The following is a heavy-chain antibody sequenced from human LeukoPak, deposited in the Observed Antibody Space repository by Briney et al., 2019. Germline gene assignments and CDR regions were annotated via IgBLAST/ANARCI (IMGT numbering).Heavy chain of an antibody. CDR1: GFTFSSYE. J-gene: IGHJ4*02. CDR2: ISSSGSTI. D-gene: IGHD1-26*01. Sequence: GGSLRLSCAASGFTFSSYEMDWVRQAPGKGLEWVSYISSSGSTIYYADSVKGRFTISRDNAKNSLYLQMNSLKNEDTAVYYCVTEVSGSFPTWGQGTLITVSS. CDR3: VTEVSGSFPT. V-gene: IGHV3-48*03.